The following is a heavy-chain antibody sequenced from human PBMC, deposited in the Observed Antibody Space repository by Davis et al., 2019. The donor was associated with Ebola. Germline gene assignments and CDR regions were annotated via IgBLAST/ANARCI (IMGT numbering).Heavy chain of an antibody. V-gene: IGHV4-59*01. CDR1: GGSFSSYY. D-gene: IGHD6-19*01. J-gene: IGHJ6*02. CDR2: IYYSGST. CDR3: ARRDGSSGWYNYYGMDV. Sequence: SETLSLTCAVYGGSFSSYYWSWIRQPPEKGLEWIGYIYYSGSTNYNPSLKSRVTISVDTSKNQFSLKLSSVTAADTAVYYCARRDGSSGWYNYYGMDVWGQGTTVTVSS.